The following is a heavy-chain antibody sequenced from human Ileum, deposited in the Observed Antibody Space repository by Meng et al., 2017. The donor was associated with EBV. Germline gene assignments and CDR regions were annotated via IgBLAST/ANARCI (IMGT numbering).Heavy chain of an antibody. J-gene: IGHJ4*02. D-gene: IGHD3-22*01. V-gene: IGHV4-4*02. CDR2: TSHSGST. CDR1: GGSISRSDW. CDR3: ASSDYYHSDY. Sequence: RRPEPSLCLGKRSETLSLTWPGSGGSISRSDWWSWVRQPPGKGLEWIGETSHSGSTNYSPSLKSRVTISLDKSKNQLSLKLNSVTAADTAVYYCASSDYYHSDYWGQGTLVTISS.